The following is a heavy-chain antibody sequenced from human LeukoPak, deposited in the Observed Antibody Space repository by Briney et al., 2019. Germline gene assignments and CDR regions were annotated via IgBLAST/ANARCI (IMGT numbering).Heavy chain of an antibody. CDR2: IYHGGST. V-gene: IGHV4-38-2*01. CDR3: ARGGLGYCSGDNCYSFYFY. J-gene: IGHJ4*02. CDR1: GYSISCGYY. Sequence: SETLSLTCAVSGYSISCGYYWGWIRQPPGKGLEWIGSIYHGGSTYYNPSLKSRVTISVDTSKNHFSLKLSSVTAADTAVYYCARGGLGYCSGDNCYSFYFYWGEATLVTVSS. D-gene: IGHD2-15*01.